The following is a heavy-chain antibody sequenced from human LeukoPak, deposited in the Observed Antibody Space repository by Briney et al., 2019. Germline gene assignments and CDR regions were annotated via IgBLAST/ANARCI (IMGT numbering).Heavy chain of an antibody. CDR2: IYISGST. CDR1: GGSISSYY. CDR3: ARAYSGYDFGY. Sequence: SETLSLTCTVSGGSISSYYWSWIRQPAGQGLEWIGRIYISGSTNYNPSLKTRVTMSVDTSKNQFSLKLSSVTAADTAVYYCARAYSGYDFGYWGQGTLVTVSS. V-gene: IGHV4-4*07. D-gene: IGHD5-12*01. J-gene: IGHJ4*02.